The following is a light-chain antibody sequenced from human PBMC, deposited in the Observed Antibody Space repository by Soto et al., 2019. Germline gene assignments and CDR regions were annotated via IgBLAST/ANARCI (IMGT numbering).Light chain of an antibody. CDR3: TSYISGSTLV. J-gene: IGLJ2*01. Sequence: QSALSQPASVSGSPGQSITIPCTGTNSDFGGYNYLSWYQQHPGKAPKLIIYDVTNRPSGVSNRFSGSKSGNTASLTISGLQAADEADYYCTSYISGSTLVFGGGTKLTVL. CDR1: NSDFGGYNY. CDR2: DVT. V-gene: IGLV2-14*01.